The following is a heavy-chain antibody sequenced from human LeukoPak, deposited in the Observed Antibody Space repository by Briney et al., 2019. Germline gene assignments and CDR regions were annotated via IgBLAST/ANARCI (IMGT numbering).Heavy chain of an antibody. V-gene: IGHV4-4*02. Sequence: SGTLSLTCAVSGGSISDGYWWSWVRQPPGKGLEWIGEISHSGSANYNPSLKSRVTISADKSKNQFSLKLSSVTAADTAVHYCARDPDRGPSYYYYGMDVWGQGTTVTVSS. CDR2: ISHSGSA. CDR3: ARDPDRGPSYYYYGMDV. J-gene: IGHJ6*02. CDR1: GGSISDGYW.